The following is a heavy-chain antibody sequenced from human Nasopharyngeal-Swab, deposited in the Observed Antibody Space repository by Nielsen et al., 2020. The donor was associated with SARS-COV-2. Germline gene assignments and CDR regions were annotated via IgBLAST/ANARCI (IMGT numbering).Heavy chain of an antibody. CDR3: ATDLFTAMLGDY. CDR2: FDPEDGET. D-gene: IGHD5-18*01. Sequence: ASVLVSCKVSGYTPTELSMHWVRQAPGKGLEWMGGFDPEDGETIYAQKFQGRVTMTEDTSTDTAYMELSSLRSEDTAVYYCATDLFTAMLGDYWGQGTLVTVSS. J-gene: IGHJ4*02. V-gene: IGHV1-24*01. CDR1: GYTPTELS.